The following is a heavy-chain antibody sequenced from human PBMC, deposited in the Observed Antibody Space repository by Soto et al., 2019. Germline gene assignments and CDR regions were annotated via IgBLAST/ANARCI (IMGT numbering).Heavy chain of an antibody. CDR2: IIPISGAA. CDR3: ACDMTRTVVPYFDF. V-gene: IGHV1-69*06. J-gene: IGHJ4*02. CDR1: GGTFSNYV. D-gene: IGHD1-7*01. Sequence: QVQLVQSGAEVKKPGSSVKVSCKASGGTFSNYVVNWERQAPGQGLEWMGRIIPISGAANYAQKFQGRVTLTVDKSQGSSYMELSRLRSEHPAVYYWACDMTRTVVPYFDFWGQGTLVTVSA.